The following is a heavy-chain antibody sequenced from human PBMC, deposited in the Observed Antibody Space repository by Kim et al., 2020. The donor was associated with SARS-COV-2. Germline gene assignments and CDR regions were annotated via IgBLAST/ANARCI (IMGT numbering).Heavy chain of an antibody. CDR1: GGSISSSSYS. CDR2: IHYSGST. CDR3: ARGPDKSPYYDNSVYWGDAFDI. J-gene: IGHJ3*02. D-gene: IGHD3-22*01. V-gene: IGHV4-39*07. Sequence: SETLSLTCTVSGGSISSSSYSWGWIRQPPGKGLEWIGSIHYSGSTYYNPSLKSRVTISVDTSKNQFSLKLSSVTAADTAVYYCARGPDKSPYYDNSVYWGDAFDIWGQGTVVTVSS.